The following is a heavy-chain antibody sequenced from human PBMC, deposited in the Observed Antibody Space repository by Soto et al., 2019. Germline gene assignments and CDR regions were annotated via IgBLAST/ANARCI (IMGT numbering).Heavy chain of an antibody. V-gene: IGHV1-3*01. CDR1: GYTLTSYA. D-gene: IGHD3-3*01. CDR2: INAGNGNT. J-gene: IGHJ6*03. CDR3: ARDLFTIFGDSYYYYYMDV. Sequence: PSVKVSCKASGYTLTSYAMHWVRQAPGQRLEWMGWINAGNGNTKYSQKFQGRVTITRDTSASTAYMELSSLRSEDTAVYYCARDLFTIFGDSYYYYYMDVWGKGTTVTVSS.